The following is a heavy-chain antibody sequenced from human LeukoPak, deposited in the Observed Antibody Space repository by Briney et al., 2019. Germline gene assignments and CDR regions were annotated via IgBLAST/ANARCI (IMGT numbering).Heavy chain of an antibody. Sequence: ASVTVSFKASGYTFTSYAMNWVRQAPGQGLEWMGWINTNTGNPTYAQGFTGRFVFSLDTSVSTAYLQISSLKAEDTAVYYCNYYDSSGYYLFNAFDIWGQGTMVTVSS. CDR3: NYYDSSGYYLFNAFDI. J-gene: IGHJ3*02. CDR1: GYTFTSYA. V-gene: IGHV7-4-1*02. CDR2: INTNTGNP. D-gene: IGHD3-22*01.